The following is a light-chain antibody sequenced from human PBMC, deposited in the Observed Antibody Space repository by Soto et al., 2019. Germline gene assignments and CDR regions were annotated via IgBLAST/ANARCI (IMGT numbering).Light chain of an antibody. CDR1: QDITNF. Sequence: DIQLTQSPSSLSASVGDRVTITCQASQDITNFLNWYQQKPGKAPKLLIYVASNLETGVPSRFSGSGSGTDFSFTISSLQPEDIATYHCQQYDVLPWTFGQGTTVEVK. CDR2: VAS. V-gene: IGKV1-33*01. CDR3: QQYDVLPWT. J-gene: IGKJ1*01.